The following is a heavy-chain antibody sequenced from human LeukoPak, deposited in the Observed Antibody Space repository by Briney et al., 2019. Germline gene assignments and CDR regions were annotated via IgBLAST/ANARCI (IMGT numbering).Heavy chain of an antibody. CDR3: ARGATPPEFDY. CDR1: GGSISSSSYY. V-gene: IGHV4-61*05. CDR2: IYYSGST. J-gene: IGHJ4*02. D-gene: IGHD1-26*01. Sequence: SETLSLTCTVSGGSISSSSYYWGWIRQPPGKGLEWIGYIYYSGSTNYNPSLKSRVTISVDTSKNQFSLKLSSVTAADTAVYYCARGATPPEFDYWGQGTLVTVSS.